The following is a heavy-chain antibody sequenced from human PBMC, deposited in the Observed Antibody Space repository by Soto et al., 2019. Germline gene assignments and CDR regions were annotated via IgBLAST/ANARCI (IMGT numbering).Heavy chain of an antibody. Sequence: GGSLRVSCAASGLSVSSKYMSWVRKAPGKGLEWVSAISGSGGSTYYADSVKGRFTISRDNSKNTLYLQMNSLRAEDTAVYYCAKDELYYDFWSGPSDGMDVWVLVTPVTVSS. CDR2: ISGSGGST. D-gene: IGHD3-3*01. CDR3: AKDELYYDFWSGPSDGMDV. V-gene: IGHV3-23*01. CDR1: GLSVSSKY. J-gene: IGHJ6*02.